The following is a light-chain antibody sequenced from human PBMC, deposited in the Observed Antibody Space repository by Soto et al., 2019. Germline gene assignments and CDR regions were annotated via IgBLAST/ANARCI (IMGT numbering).Light chain of an antibody. CDR1: QSLSAF. CDR2: GAS. J-gene: IGKJ4*01. V-gene: IGKV3-20*01. CDR3: QQYGSSPLT. Sequence: EIVLTQSPGTLSLSPGERATLSCRASQSLSAFLAWYQQQPGQAPRLLIYGASTRATGIPDRFSGSGSGTDFTLTISRLEPEDFGVYYCQQYGSSPLTFGGGTKVEIK.